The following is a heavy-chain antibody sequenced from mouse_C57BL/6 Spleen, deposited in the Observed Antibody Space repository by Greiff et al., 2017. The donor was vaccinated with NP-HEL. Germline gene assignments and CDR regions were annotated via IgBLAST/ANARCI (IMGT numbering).Heavy chain of an antibody. J-gene: IGHJ4*01. D-gene: IGHD4-1*02. CDR1: GYSFTGYY. Sequence: EVQLQQSGPELVKPGASVKISCKASGYSFTGYYMNWVKQSPEKSLEWIGEINPSTGGTTSNQNVKAKGTLTVDKSSSTAYMQLKSLTSEDSAVYYCARTTGDPLYAMDYWGQGTSVTVSS. V-gene: IGHV1-42*01. CDR3: ARTTGDPLYAMDY. CDR2: INPSTGGT.